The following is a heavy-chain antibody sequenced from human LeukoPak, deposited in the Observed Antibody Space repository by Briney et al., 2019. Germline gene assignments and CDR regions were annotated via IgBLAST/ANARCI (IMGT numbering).Heavy chain of an antibody. V-gene: IGHV1-69*01. J-gene: IGHJ4*02. D-gene: IGHD3-22*01. CDR3: ASRPYYYDSSGSLDY. CDR1: GGTFSSYA. CDR2: IIPIFGTA. Sequence: SVKVSCKASGGTFSSYAISWVRQAPGQGLEWMGGIIPIFGTANYAQKFQGRVTITADESTSTAYMELRSLRSEDTAVYYCASRPYYYDSSGSLDYWGQGTLVTVSS.